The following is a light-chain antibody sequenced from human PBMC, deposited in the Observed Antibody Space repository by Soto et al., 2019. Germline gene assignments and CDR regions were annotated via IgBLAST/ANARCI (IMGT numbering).Light chain of an antibody. V-gene: IGKV1-39*01. CDR3: QQSYNTQPT. J-gene: IGKJ4*01. CDR1: QSISTY. CDR2: AAS. Sequence: DIQMTQSPSSLSASVGDRVTITCRASQSISTYLNWYQQKPGKAPNLLIYAASSLQSGVPSRFRGSGSGTVFTLSISDLQPEDFATYYCQQSYNTQPTFGGGTKVDIK.